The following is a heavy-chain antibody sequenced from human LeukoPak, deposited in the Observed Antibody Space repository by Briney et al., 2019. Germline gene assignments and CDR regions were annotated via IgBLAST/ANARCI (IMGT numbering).Heavy chain of an antibody. D-gene: IGHD3-22*01. V-gene: IGHV3-30-3*01. CDR3: ARGYYDSSGNDY. J-gene: IGHJ4*02. CDR1: GFTFSSYA. CDR2: ISYDGSNK. Sequence: GGSLRLSCAASGFTFSSYAMHWVRQAPGKGLEWVAVISYDGSNKYYADSVKGRFTISRDNSKNTLYLQMNSLRAEDTAVYYCARGYYDSSGNDYWGQGTPVTVSS.